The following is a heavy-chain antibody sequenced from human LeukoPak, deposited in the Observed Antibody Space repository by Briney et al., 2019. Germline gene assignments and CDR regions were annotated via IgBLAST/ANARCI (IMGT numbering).Heavy chain of an antibody. CDR3: ARDDYGDYGSYFDY. D-gene: IGHD4-17*01. J-gene: IGHJ4*02. Sequence: GGSLRLSCAASGFTFSSYAMNWVRQAPGKGLEYVSAISSNGGSTYYANSVKGRFTTSRDNSKNTLCLQMGSLRAEDMAVYYCARDDYGDYGSYFDYWGQGTLVTVSS. CDR1: GFTFSSYA. CDR2: ISSNGGST. V-gene: IGHV3-64*01.